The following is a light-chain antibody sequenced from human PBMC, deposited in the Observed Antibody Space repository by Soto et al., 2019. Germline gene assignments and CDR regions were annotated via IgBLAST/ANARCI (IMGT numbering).Light chain of an antibody. CDR1: SSDVGGYNY. V-gene: IGLV2-8*01. CDR3: SSYADSNKWV. Sequence: QSALTQPPSASGSPGQSVTISCTGTSSDVGGYNYVSWYQQHPGKAPKLMIYEVNKRPSGVPDRFSGSKSSNTASLTVSGLQADDEADYYCSSYADSNKWVFGGGTKLTVL. CDR2: EVN. J-gene: IGLJ3*02.